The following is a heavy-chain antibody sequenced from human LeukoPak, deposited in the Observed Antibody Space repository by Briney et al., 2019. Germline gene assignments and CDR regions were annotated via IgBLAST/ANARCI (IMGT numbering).Heavy chain of an antibody. CDR2: IGKDGTGN. CDR1: GFSLSRYW. V-gene: IGHV3-7*01. D-gene: IGHD2/OR15-2a*01. CDR3: ARDLDVYATDY. J-gene: IGHJ4*02. Sequence: RGSLRLSCAASGFSLSRYWMSWVRQAPGKGLEWVANIGKDGTGNKYVDSVKGRFIISRDNAKNSVYLEMNSLRADDTAVYYCARDLDVYATDYWGQGTLVTVSS.